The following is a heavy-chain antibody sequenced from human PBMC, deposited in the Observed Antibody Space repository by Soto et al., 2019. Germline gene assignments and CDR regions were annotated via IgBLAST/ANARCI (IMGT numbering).Heavy chain of an antibody. Sequence: TWETLSLTCTVSGGSISSGDYYWSWIRQPPGKGLEWIGYIYYSGSTYYNPSLKSRVTISVDTSKNQFSLKLSSVTAADTAVYYCARGGGFLEWLYYFDYWGQGTLVTVSS. D-gene: IGHD3-3*01. CDR1: GGSISSGDYY. CDR3: ARGGGFLEWLYYFDY. CDR2: IYYSGST. J-gene: IGHJ4*02. V-gene: IGHV4-30-4*01.